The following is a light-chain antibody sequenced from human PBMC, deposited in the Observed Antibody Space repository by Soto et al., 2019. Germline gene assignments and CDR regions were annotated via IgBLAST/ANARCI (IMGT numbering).Light chain of an antibody. CDR2: EVS. CDR1: SSDVGGFNY. J-gene: IGLJ1*01. CDR3: GSYTSSNTPFV. V-gene: IGLV2-14*01. Sequence: QSALTQPASVSASPGQSITISCTGTSSDVGGFNYVSWYQQHPGKFPKLILFEVSDRPSGVSTRFSGSKSGNTASLTISGLPAEDEADYYCGSYTSSNTPFVFGTGTKGTVL.